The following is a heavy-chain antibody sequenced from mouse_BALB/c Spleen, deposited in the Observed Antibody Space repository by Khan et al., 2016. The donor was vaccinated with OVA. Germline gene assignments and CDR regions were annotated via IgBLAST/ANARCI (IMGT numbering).Heavy chain of an antibody. CDR2: IYPFNDDT. CDR1: GYTFTSYV. J-gene: IGHJ3*01. Sequence: VQLQQSGPELVKPGASVKMSCKASGYTFTSYVMHWVKQKPGLGLEWIGYIYPFNDDTKYNENFKGKATLTSDKSSSTAYMELSSLTSEDSAVYYCAPVSNYYVSFAYWGQGTLVTVSA. V-gene: IGHV1S136*01. D-gene: IGHD1-1*01. CDR3: APVSNYYVSFAY.